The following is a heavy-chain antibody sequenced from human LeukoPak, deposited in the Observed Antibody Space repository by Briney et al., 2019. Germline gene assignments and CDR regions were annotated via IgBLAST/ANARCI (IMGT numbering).Heavy chain of an antibody. Sequence: SETLSLTCAVYGGSFSGYYWSWIRQPPGKGLEWIGKINHSGSTNHNPSLKSRVIISVDTSKNQFSLKLTSVTAADTAVYYCARGYSTGWHAFDIWGQGTMVPVSS. V-gene: IGHV4-34*01. J-gene: IGHJ3*02. CDR2: INHSGST. D-gene: IGHD6-19*01. CDR1: GGSFSGYY. CDR3: ARGYSTGWHAFDI.